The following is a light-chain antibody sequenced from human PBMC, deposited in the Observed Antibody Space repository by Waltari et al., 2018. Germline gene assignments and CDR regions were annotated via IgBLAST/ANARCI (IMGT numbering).Light chain of an antibody. CDR3: HQYGSLPWT. CDR2: AVS. V-gene: IGKV3-20*01. CDR1: ENVPAGY. J-gene: IGKJ1*01. Sequence: IVLTQSPGTLSLSPGERATLSCRASENVPAGYVAWYQQKPGQSPRLLMYAVSTRATGIPDRFSGSESGTDFTLIVSRLEPEDFAVYFCHQYGSLPWTFGQGTRVDIK.